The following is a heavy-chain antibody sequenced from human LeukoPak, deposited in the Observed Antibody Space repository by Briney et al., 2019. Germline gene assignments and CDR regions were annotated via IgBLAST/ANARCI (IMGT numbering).Heavy chain of an antibody. J-gene: IGHJ4*02. CDR3: ARGGIQLWTSFDY. D-gene: IGHD5-18*01. V-gene: IGHV3-30*04. Sequence: GRSLRLSCAASGVTFSSYAMHWVRQAPGKGLEWVAVISYDGSNKYYADSVKGRFTISRDNSKNTLYLQMNSLRAEDTAVYYCARGGIQLWTSFDYWGQGTLVTVSS. CDR2: ISYDGSNK. CDR1: GVTFSSYA.